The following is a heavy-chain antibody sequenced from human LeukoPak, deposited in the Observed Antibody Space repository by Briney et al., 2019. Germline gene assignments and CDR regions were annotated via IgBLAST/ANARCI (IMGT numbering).Heavy chain of an antibody. D-gene: IGHD5-12*01. V-gene: IGHV5-51*01. CDR1: GYSFTSYW. CDR3: ARHGIVATISDYYYDMDV. Sequence: GESLKISCKGSGYSFTSYWIGWVRQMPGKGLEWMGIIYPGDSDTRYGPSFQGQVTISADKSISTAYLQWSSLKASDTAMYYCARHGIVATISDYYYDMDVCFKGSKVNGSS. J-gene: IGHJ6*03. CDR2: IYPGDSDT.